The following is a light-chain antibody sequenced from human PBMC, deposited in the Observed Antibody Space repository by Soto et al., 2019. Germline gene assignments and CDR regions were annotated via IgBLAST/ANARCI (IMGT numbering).Light chain of an antibody. CDR3: QQYYSTPPT. J-gene: IGKJ1*01. CDR2: WAS. V-gene: IGKV4-1*01. CDR1: QSVLYSSNNKNY. Sequence: DIVMTQSPDSLAVSLGERATINCKSSQSVLYSSNNKNYLAWFQRKPGQPPKLLVFWASTRESGVPDRFSVSGSGTDFTLTISSLQAEDVAVYYCQQYYSTPPTFGQGTKVEIK.